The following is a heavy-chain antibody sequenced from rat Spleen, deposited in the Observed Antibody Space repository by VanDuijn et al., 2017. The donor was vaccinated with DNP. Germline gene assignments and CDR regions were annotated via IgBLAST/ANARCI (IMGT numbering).Heavy chain of an antibody. CDR3: ARSGTKAANWFTY. CDR1: GYSITSNY. Sequence: EVQLQESGPGLVKPSQSLSLTCSVTGYSITSNYWGWIRKFPGNKLEWMGYINSVGSATYNPSFKSRISITRDTSKNQFFLQVNSVTTEDTATYYCARSGTKAANWFTYWGQGTLVTVSS. D-gene: IGHD1-2*01. CDR2: INSVGSA. V-gene: IGHV3-3*01. J-gene: IGHJ3*01.